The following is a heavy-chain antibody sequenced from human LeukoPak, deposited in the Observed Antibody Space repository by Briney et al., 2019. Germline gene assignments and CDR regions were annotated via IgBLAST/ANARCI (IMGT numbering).Heavy chain of an antibody. Sequence: PGGSLRLSCAASGFTVSSNYMSWVRQAPGKGLEWVSVIYSGGSTYYADSVKGRFTISRDNSKNPLHLQMNSPSAEDTALYYSARVVAQDRGSYQAGCDYWGQGTLVTVSS. V-gene: IGHV3-53*01. CDR3: ARVVAQDRGSYQAGCDY. J-gene: IGHJ4*02. CDR1: GFTVSSNY. D-gene: IGHD1-26*01. CDR2: IYSGGST.